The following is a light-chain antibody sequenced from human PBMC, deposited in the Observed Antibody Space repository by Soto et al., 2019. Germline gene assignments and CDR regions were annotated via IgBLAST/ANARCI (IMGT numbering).Light chain of an antibody. J-gene: IGLJ2*01. CDR3: TSHTTTSPPVL. CDR2: DVR. Sequence: QSVLTQPASVSGSPGQSITISCTGTSSDVGAFNFVSWYQQHPGKAPKLIIYDVRHRPSGVSDRFSGSKSGNTASLTIYGLQAEDEADYYCTSHTTTSPPVLFGGGTQLT. CDR1: SSDVGAFNF. V-gene: IGLV2-14*03.